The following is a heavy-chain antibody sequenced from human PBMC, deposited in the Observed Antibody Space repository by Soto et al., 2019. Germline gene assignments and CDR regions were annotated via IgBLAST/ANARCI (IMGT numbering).Heavy chain of an antibody. CDR2: IYHSGST. CDR3: ARDYMVRGVMRWFDP. J-gene: IGHJ5*02. D-gene: IGHD3-10*01. V-gene: IGHV4-4*02. Sequence: QVQLQESGPGLVKPSGTLSLTCAVSGGSISSSNWWSWVRQPPGKGLEWIGEIYHSGSTNYNPSLKGRATISVDKSKNQFSLKLSSVTAADTAVYYCARDYMVRGVMRWFDPWGQGTLVTVSS. CDR1: GGSISSSNW.